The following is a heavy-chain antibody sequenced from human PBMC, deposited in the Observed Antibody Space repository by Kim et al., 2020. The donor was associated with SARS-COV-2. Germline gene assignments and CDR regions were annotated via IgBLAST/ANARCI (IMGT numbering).Heavy chain of an antibody. CDR3: ARRYPYYDFWSGYYSDGENWFDP. D-gene: IGHD3-3*01. CDR2: IYPGDSDT. J-gene: IGHJ5*02. Sequence: GESLKISCKGSGYSFTSYWIGWVRQMPGKGLEWMGIIYPGDSDTRYSPSFQGQVTISADKSISTAYLQWSSLKASDTAMYYCARRYPYYDFWSGYYSDGENWFDPWGQGTLVTVSS. V-gene: IGHV5-51*01. CDR1: GYSFTSYW.